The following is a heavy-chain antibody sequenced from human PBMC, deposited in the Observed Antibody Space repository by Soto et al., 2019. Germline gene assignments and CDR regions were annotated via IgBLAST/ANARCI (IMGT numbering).Heavy chain of an antibody. J-gene: IGHJ4*02. CDR2: ISSSSSYI. D-gene: IGHD6-13*01. CDR1: GFPFSSYS. V-gene: IGHV3-21*01. Sequence: GGSLSLSCAASGFPFSSYSMNWVRQAPGKGLEWVSSISSSSSYIYYADSVKGRFTISRDNAKNSLYLQMNSLRAEDTAVYYCASSSSRGADYWGQGTLVTVSS. CDR3: ASSSSRGADY.